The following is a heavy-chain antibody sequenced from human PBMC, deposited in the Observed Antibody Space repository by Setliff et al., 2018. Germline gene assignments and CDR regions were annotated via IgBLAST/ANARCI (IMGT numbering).Heavy chain of an antibody. V-gene: IGHV3-7*01. D-gene: IGHD3-10*01. CDR2: IKQDGSEK. J-gene: IGHJ6*02. CDR3: ARDHAYGSRFYYYYYGMDV. Sequence: GGSLRLSCAASGFTFSRYWMSWVRQAPGKGLEWVANIKQDGSEKYYVDSVKGRFTISRDNAKNSLYLQVNSLRAEDTAVYYCARDHAYGSRFYYYYYGMDVWGQGITVTVSS. CDR1: GFTFSRYW.